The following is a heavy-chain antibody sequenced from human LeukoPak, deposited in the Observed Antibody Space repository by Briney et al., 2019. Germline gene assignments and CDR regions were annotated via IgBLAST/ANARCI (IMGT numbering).Heavy chain of an antibody. V-gene: IGHV3-48*04. J-gene: IGHJ4*02. CDR2: TSSSSSTI. D-gene: IGHD3-10*01. CDR3: ARGLMVRGVYYFDH. CDR1: GFTFTNYN. Sequence: GGSLRLSCAASGFTFTNYNMNWVRQAPGKGLEWVSYTSSSSSTIYYADSVKGRFTISRDNAKNSLYLQMNSLTAEDTAVYYCARGLMVRGVYYFDHWGQGTLVTVSS.